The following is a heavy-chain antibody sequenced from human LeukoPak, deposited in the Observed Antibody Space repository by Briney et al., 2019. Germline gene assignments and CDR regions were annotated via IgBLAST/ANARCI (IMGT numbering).Heavy chain of an antibody. CDR2: ISYDGRNK. CDR3: AKDRYSCAYEYFDC. Sequence: AGGSLRLSCAASGFTFSSYGMHWVRQAPGKGLEWVAVISYDGRNKYYADSVKGRFTISRDNSKNTLYLQMNSLRAEDTAVYYCAKDRYSCAYEYFDCWGQGTLVTVSS. CDR1: GFTFSSYG. D-gene: IGHD5-18*01. V-gene: IGHV3-30*18. J-gene: IGHJ4*02.